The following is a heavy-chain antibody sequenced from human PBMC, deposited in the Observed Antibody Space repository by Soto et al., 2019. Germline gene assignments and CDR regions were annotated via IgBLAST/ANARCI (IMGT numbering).Heavy chain of an antibody. J-gene: IGHJ4*02. V-gene: IGHV5-51*01. Sequence: PGESLRISWSASGYSFTNFWVAWVRQRPDKGLEWLGIIYPGDSDTRYSPSFQGQVTISADKSISTAYLQWSSLKASDTAMYYCAKVHGYSYGFLPPDFDYWGQGTLVTVSS. D-gene: IGHD5-18*01. CDR3: AKVHGYSYGFLPPDFDY. CDR1: GYSFTNFW. CDR2: IYPGDSDT.